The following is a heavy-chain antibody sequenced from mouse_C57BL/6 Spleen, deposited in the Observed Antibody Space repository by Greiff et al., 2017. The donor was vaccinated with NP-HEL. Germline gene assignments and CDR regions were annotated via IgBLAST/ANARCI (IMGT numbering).Heavy chain of an antibody. Sequence: VQLKESGAELARPGASVKMSCKASGYTFTSYTMHWVKQRPGQGLEWIGYINPSSGYTKYNQKFKDKATLTADKSSSTAYMQLSSLTSEDSAVYYCARSLYGIDYWGQGTTLTVSS. CDR2: INPSSGYT. V-gene: IGHV1-4*01. CDR3: ARSLYGIDY. J-gene: IGHJ2*01. CDR1: GYTFTSYT. D-gene: IGHD1-1*01.